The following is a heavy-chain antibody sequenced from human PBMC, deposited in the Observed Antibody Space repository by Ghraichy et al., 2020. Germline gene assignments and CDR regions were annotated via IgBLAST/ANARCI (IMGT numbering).Heavy chain of an antibody. J-gene: IGHJ6*02. D-gene: IGHD3-3*01. CDR1: GYTFTSYY. CDR3: ARDAAPLTYYDFWSGYYYGGMDG. Sequence: ASVKVSCKASGYTFTSYYIQWVRQAPVQGLEWMGMINPIGVSTSHAQKFQGRVTMPRDTSTAIVNMELSSLRSEDTAVYYCARDAAPLTYYDFWSGYYYGGMDGWGQGTTVTVSS. CDR2: INPIGVST. V-gene: IGHV1-46*01.